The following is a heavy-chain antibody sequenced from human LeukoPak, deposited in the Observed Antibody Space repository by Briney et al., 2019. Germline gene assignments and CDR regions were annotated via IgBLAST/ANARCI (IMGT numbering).Heavy chain of an antibody. J-gene: IGHJ4*02. CDR2: TYNGGTT. Sequence: PGGSLRLSCAASGVTSNYMTWVRQAPGKGLEWVSVTYNGGTTYYADSVKGRFTISRDNSKSTLFVYLQMNSLRTDDTALYYCAGGGEAARSLAYWGQGALVTVSS. CDR1: GVTSNY. D-gene: IGHD6-6*01. CDR3: AGGGEAARSLAY. V-gene: IGHV3-66*02.